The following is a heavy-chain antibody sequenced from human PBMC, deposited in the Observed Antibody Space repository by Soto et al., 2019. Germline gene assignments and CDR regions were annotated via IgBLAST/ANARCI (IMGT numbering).Heavy chain of an antibody. D-gene: IGHD2-2*01. CDR1: GGTFRNYP. J-gene: IGHJ4*02. Sequence: QVQLVQSGAEVKKPGSSVKVSCKASGGTFRNYPINWVRQAPGQGLEWMRSILPIIDIPDYAQNFQARLTITADKSTSTAYMELSSLRSEDTAMYFCARGPLVVLNYFDSWGQGTLLTVSS. CDR3: ARGPLVVLNYFDS. CDR2: ILPIIDIP. V-gene: IGHV1-69*02.